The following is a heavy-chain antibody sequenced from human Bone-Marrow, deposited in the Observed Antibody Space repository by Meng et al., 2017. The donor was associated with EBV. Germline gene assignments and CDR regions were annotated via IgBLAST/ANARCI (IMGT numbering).Heavy chain of an antibody. CDR1: GGSVSSGSYY. J-gene: IGHJ4*02. D-gene: IGHD5-18*01. CDR3: ARDNVDTAMVPH. V-gene: IGHV4-61*01. Sequence: VQLQAPGPGLGKPSETLSLPCTVFGGSVSSGSYYWSWIRQPPGKGLEWIGYIYYSGSTNYNPSLKSRVTISVDTSKNQFSLKLSSVTAADTAVYYCARDNVDTAMVPHWGQGTLVTVSS. CDR2: IYYSGST.